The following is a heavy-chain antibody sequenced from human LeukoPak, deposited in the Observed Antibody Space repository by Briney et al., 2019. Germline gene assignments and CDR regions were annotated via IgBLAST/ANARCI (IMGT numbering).Heavy chain of an antibody. CDR1: GFTFSSYS. CDR3: AKLVREVDY. Sequence: GGSLRLSCAASGFTFSSYSMNWVRQAPGKGLEWVSSISSSGDNTYYADSVKGRFTISRDNSKNTLYLQMNSLRAEDTAVYYCAKLVREVDYWGQGTLVTVSS. J-gene: IGHJ4*02. D-gene: IGHD3-10*02. CDR2: ISSSGDNT. V-gene: IGHV3-23*01.